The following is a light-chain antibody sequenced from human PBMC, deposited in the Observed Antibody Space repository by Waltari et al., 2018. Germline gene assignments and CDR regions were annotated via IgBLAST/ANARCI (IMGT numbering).Light chain of an antibody. CDR2: DVN. CDR3: RSYTTGSTRYV. Sequence: QSALTQPASVSGSPGQPITISCTGTSSDIGSYIFVSWYQKHPGKAPNVLIYDVNNQRSGVSSRCSGSKAGNTASLAISGLQADDEADYYGRSYTTGSTRYVFGSGTKVTVL. V-gene: IGLV2-14*03. J-gene: IGLJ1*01. CDR1: SSDIGSYIF.